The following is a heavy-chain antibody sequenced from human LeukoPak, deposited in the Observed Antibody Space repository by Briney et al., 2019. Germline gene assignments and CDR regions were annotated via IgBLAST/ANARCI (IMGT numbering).Heavy chain of an antibody. CDR2: IYYSGST. CDR3: ARGTKLVPAAVIYYMDV. Sequence: SSETLSLTCTVSGGSLITYYWSWIRQPPGKGLEWIGSIYYSGSTDYNPSLKSRVTMSVDTSKNQFSLKLTSVTAADTALYYCARGTKLVPAAVIYYMDVWGKGTTVTVSS. D-gene: IGHD2-2*01. CDR1: GGSLITYY. V-gene: IGHV4-59*12. J-gene: IGHJ6*03.